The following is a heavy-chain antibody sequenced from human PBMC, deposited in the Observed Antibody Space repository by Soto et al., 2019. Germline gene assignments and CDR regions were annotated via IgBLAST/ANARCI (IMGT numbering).Heavy chain of an antibody. CDR2: ISGSGGST. D-gene: IGHD2-2*02. CDR1: GFTLSSYA. Sequence: PGGSLRLSCAASGFTLSSYAMSWVRQASGKGLEWVSVISGSGGSTYYADSVKGRITISRDNSKNTLYLQMNSLRAEDTAVHYCAKGYCNSARCYIGYYYMDVWGKGTTVTVSS. J-gene: IGHJ6*03. CDR3: AKGYCNSARCYIGYYYMDV. V-gene: IGHV3-23*01.